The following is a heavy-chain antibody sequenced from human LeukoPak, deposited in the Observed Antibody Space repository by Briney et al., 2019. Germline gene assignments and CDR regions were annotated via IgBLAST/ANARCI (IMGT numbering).Heavy chain of an antibody. V-gene: IGHV1-18*01. D-gene: IGHD3-10*01. CDR2: ISAYNGNT. Sequence: ASVKVSCKASGYTFTSYGISWVRQAPGQGLEWMGWISAYNGNTNYAQKLQGRVTMTTDTSTSTAYMELRSLRSDDTAVYYCARRPPPEGSGSRYYYYYYMDVWGKGTTVTISS. J-gene: IGHJ6*03. CDR1: GYTFTSYG. CDR3: ARRPPPEGSGSRYYYYYYMDV.